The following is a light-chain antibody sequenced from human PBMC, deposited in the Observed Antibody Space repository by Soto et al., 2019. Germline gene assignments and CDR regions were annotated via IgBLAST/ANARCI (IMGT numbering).Light chain of an antibody. J-gene: IGKJ1*01. CDR2: EAS. V-gene: IGKV3-11*01. CDR3: QQRIIWPPT. Sequence: ETVLTQSPATLSLSPGERATLSCRASQNVITYLAWYQQKPGQAPRLLFYEASNRATGIPARFSGSGSGTDFTLTISSLEPEDFAVYYCQQRIIWPPTFGQGTKVEIK. CDR1: QNVITY.